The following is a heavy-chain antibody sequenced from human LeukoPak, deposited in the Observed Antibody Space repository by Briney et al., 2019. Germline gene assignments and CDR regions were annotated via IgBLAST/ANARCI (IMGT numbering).Heavy chain of an antibody. V-gene: IGHV3-7*01. D-gene: IGHD1-1*01. CDR3: ARITTNGYFEY. CDR2: IKYDESEK. Sequence: GGSLRLSCAASGFTFSSFWMGWVRQAPGKGLEWVASIKYDESEKHHVDSVKGRFTISRDNAKNSLYLQMNSLRAEDTAVYFCARITTNGYFEYWGQGTLVTVSS. CDR1: GFTFSSFW. J-gene: IGHJ4*02.